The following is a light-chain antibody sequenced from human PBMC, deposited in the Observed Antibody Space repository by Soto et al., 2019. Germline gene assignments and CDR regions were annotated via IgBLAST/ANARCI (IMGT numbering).Light chain of an antibody. V-gene: IGKV3-11*01. Sequence: EIVLSQSPATQSLSPGERATLCSRASQSVSIYLAWYQQKPGQAPRLLIYDASNRATGIPARFSGSGSGTDFTLTISSLEPEDFAVYYCQQRSNWPPKITFGQGTRLEI. CDR2: DAS. CDR1: QSVSIY. J-gene: IGKJ5*01. CDR3: QQRSNWPPKIT.